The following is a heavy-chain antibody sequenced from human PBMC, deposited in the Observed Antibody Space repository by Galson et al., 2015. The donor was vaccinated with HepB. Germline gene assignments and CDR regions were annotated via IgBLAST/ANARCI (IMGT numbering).Heavy chain of an antibody. D-gene: IGHD2-21*01. CDR1: GFTFSSYT. CDR3: VTGWEAMAAIPPAFDI. V-gene: IGHV3-48*02. J-gene: IGHJ3*02. CDR2: ITSSSSTR. Sequence: SLRLSCAASGFTFSSYTMNWVRQAPGKGLEWVSYITSSSSTRYYADSVKGRFTISRDNAKSSLYLQMNSLKDEDTAVYYCVTGWEAMAAIPPAFDIWGLGTTVTVSS.